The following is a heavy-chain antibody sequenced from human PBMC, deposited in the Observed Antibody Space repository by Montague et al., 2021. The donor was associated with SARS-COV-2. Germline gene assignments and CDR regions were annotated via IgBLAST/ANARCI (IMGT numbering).Heavy chain of an antibody. J-gene: IGHJ4*02. Sequence: SETLSLTCAVYGHCVGADHWRTSVGQPSGLHLLWYVVIYLTRGTKYKPSLKSRVSMSVDKSWNQFSLRLTSVTAADTAIYYCARKGSGRSDLAYWGQGTLVTVSS. CDR3: ARKGSGRSDLAY. CDR2: IYLTRGT. V-gene: IGHV4-4*02. CDR1: GHCVGADHW. D-gene: IGHD1-26*01.